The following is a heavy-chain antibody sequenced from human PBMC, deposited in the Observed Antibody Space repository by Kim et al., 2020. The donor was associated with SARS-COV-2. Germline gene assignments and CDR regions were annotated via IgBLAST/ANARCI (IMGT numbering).Heavy chain of an antibody. CDR2: IYYSGST. V-gene: IGHV4-59*01. J-gene: IGHJ4*02. Sequence: SETLSLTCTVSGGSISSYYWSWIRQPPGKGLEWIGYIYYSGSTNYNPSLKSRVTISVDTSKNQFSLKLSSVTAADTAVYYCARDRALAGKDYWGQGTLVT. CDR3: ARDRALAGKDY. D-gene: IGHD6-13*01. CDR1: GGSISSYY.